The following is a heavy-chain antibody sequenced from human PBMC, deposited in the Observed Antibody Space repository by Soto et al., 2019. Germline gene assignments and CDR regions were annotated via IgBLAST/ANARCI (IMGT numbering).Heavy chain of an antibody. D-gene: IGHD6-6*01. CDR1: GFMFTKHW. CDR2: INEDGSEK. CDR3: ARLAARHRDYFDY. J-gene: IGHJ4*02. V-gene: IGHV3-7*01. Sequence: PGGSLRLSCVVSGFMFTKHWMGWARQVPGKGLEWLANINEDGSEKNYVDSVKGRFTISRDNAKNSLYLQMNSLRAEDTAVYYCARLAARHRDYFDYWGQGTLVTVSS.